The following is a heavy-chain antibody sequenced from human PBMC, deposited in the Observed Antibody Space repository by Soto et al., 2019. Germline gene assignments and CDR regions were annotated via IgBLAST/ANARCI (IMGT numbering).Heavy chain of an antibody. CDR3: ARSRMTEGITIFGVVISNWFDP. Sequence: GASVKVSCKASGYTFTSYGISWVRQAPGQGLEWMGWISAYNGNTNYAQKLQGRVTMTTDTPTSTAYMELRSLRSDDTAVYYCARSRMTEGITIFGVVISNWFDPWGQGTLVTVSS. D-gene: IGHD3-3*01. J-gene: IGHJ5*02. CDR1: GYTFTSYG. CDR2: ISAYNGNT. V-gene: IGHV1-18*01.